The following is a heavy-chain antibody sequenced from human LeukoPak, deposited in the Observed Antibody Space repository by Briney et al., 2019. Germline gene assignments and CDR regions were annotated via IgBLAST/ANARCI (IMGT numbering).Heavy chain of an antibody. V-gene: IGHV1-8*01. CDR3: ARIRSTSCYAGGY. J-gene: IGHJ4*02. D-gene: IGHD2-2*01. CDR1: GYTFTSYD. CDR2: MNPNSGNT. Sequence: ASVKVSCKASGYTFTSYDINWVRQATGQGLEWMGWMNPNSGNTGYAQKFQGRVTMTRNTSISTAYMELSSLRSEDTAVYYCARIRSTSCYAGGYWGQETLVTVSS.